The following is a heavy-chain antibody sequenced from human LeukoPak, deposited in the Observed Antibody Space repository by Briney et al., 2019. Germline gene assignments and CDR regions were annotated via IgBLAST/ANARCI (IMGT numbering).Heavy chain of an antibody. Sequence: PGGSLRLSCAASGFTFSNYAMSWVRQAPGKGLEWVSAISGSGGRTYYADSVKGRFTISRDNSKSTLYLQMNSLRAEDTAVYYCVKEQLALLIGTYQAAAPDYWGQGTLVTVSS. D-gene: IGHD2-2*01. J-gene: IGHJ4*02. CDR1: GFTFSNYA. CDR2: ISGSGGRT. V-gene: IGHV3-23*01. CDR3: VKEQLALLIGTYQAAAPDY.